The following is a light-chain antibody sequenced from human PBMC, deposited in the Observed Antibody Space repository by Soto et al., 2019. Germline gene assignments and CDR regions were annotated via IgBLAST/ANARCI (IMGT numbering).Light chain of an antibody. CDR2: WAS. V-gene: IGKV4-1*01. J-gene: IGKJ4*01. CDR1: QSVLYSSNNKNY. CDR3: QQYYTTPLT. Sequence: DIVMTQSPDSLAVSLGERATINCKSSQSVLYSSNNKNYLAWYQQTPGQPPKLLIYWASTRESGVPDRFSGSGSGTDFTLTISSLQAEDAAVYYCQQYYTTPLTFGGGTKVDIK.